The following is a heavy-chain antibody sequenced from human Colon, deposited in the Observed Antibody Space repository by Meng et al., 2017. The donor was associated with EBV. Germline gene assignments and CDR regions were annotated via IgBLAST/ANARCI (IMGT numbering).Heavy chain of an antibody. CDR1: GGSMSSGNYY. V-gene: IGHV4-30-4*01. J-gene: IGHJ4*02. D-gene: IGHD2-21*01. CDR3: ASFDHIPRRNYFDY. Sequence: GQLQESAPGLVAPSQTLSLTCTVSGGSMSSGNYYWSWIRQPPGKGLEWIGYIHHSGSAYYNPSLKSRVSISVDTSKSQFSLNLNSMTAADTAVYYCASFDHIPRRNYFDYWGQGTLVTVSS. CDR2: IHHSGSA.